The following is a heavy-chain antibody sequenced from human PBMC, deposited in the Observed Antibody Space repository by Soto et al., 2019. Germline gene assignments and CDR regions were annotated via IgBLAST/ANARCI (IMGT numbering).Heavy chain of an antibody. CDR2: IYHSGST. D-gene: IGHD3-10*01. CDR1: GGSISSGGYS. Sequence: SETLSLTCAVSGGSISSGGYSWSWIRQPPGKGLEWIGYIYHSGSTYYNPSLKSRVTISVDRSKNQFSLKLSSVTAADTAVYYCARDRGSGWFDPWGQGTLVTV. J-gene: IGHJ5*02. V-gene: IGHV4-30-2*01. CDR3: ARDRGSGWFDP.